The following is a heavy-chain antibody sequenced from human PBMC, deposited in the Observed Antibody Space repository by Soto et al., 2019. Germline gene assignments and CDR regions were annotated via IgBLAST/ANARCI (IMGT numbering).Heavy chain of an antibody. J-gene: IGHJ5*02. CDR3: AKDASWGILPTSKDP. CDR1: GFTFSSYA. CDR2: ISGSGGST. Sequence: PGGSLRLSCAASGFTFSSYAMSWVRQAPGKGLEWVSAISGSGGSTYYADSVKGRFTISRDNSENTLYLEMHGLRIEDTAVYYCAKDASWGILPTSKDPWGQGTLVTVSS. D-gene: IGHD7-27*01. V-gene: IGHV3-23*01.